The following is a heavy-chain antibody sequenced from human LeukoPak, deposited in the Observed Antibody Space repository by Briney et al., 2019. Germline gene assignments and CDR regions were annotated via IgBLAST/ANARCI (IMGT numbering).Heavy chain of an antibody. CDR3: ARGSGYYYYFDY. CDR2: INHSGST. Sequence: PSETLSLTCAVYGGSFSGYYWSWIRQPPGKGLEWIGEINHSGSTNYNPSLKSRVTISVDTSKNQFSLTLSSVTTADTAVYYCARGSGYYYYFDYWGQGTLLTVSS. J-gene: IGHJ4*02. V-gene: IGHV4-34*01. D-gene: IGHD3-22*01. CDR1: GGSFSGYY.